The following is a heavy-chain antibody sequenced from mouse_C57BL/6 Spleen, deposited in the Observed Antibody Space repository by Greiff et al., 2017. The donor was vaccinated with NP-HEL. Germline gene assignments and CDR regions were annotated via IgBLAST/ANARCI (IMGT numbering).Heavy chain of an antibody. V-gene: IGHV1-50*01. CDR2: IDPSDSYT. D-gene: IGHD1-1*01. CDR3: ARRINYYGSSYWYFDV. CDR1: GYTFTSYW. J-gene: IGHJ1*03. Sequence: QVQLQQPGAELVKPGASVKLSCKASGYTFTSYWMQWVKQRPGQGLEWIGEIDPSDSYTNYSQKFKGKATLTVDTSSSTAYMQLSSLTSEDSAVYYCARRINYYGSSYWYFDVWGTGTTVTVSS.